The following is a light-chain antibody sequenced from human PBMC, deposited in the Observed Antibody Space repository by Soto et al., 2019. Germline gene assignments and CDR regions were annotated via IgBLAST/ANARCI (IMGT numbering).Light chain of an antibody. CDR1: SSNIGAGYD. V-gene: IGLV1-40*01. Sequence: QSVLTQPPSVSGAPGQRVTISCTGSSSNIGAGYDVHWYQQLPGTAPKLLIYGNSNRPSGVPDRFSGSKSGTSASLAITGLQAEYEADYYCQSYDSSLSGCYVFGTGTKLTVL. CDR3: QSYDSSLSGCYV. J-gene: IGLJ1*01. CDR2: GNS.